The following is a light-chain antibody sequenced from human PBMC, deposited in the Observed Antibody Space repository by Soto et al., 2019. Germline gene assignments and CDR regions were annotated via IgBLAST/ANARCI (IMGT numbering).Light chain of an antibody. Sequence: EVVLTQSPVTLSSSPGERATLSCRASQSVSSSYLAWYQQKPGQAPRLLIYGASSRATGIPDRFSGSGSGTDSTLTISRLEPEDFAVYYCQQYGSSPPKWTFGQGTKVDIK. J-gene: IGKJ1*01. CDR2: GAS. CDR1: QSVSSSY. CDR3: QQYGSSPPKWT. V-gene: IGKV3-20*01.